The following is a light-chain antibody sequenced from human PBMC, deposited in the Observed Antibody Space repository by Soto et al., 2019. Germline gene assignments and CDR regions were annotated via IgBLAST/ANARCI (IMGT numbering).Light chain of an antibody. CDR3: SSYAGSNNFGV. Sequence: QSVLTQPPSASGSPGQSVTISCTGTSSDVGGYNYVSWYQQHPGKAPKLMIYEVIKRPSGVPDRFSGSKSGNTASLTVSGLQAEDDADYYCSSYAGSNNFGVFGTGTKVTVL. CDR2: EVI. V-gene: IGLV2-8*01. CDR1: SSDVGGYNY. J-gene: IGLJ1*01.